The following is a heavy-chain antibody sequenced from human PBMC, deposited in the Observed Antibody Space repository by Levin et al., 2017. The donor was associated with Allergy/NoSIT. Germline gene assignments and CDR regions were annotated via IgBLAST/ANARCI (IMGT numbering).Heavy chain of an antibody. J-gene: IGHJ6*02. CDR1: GFTFSSYG. V-gene: IGHV3-30*18. D-gene: IGHD2-2*01. Sequence: GGSLRLSCAASGFTFSSYGIHWVRQAPGKGLEWVAVISYDGSNKYYADSVKGRFTISRDNSKNTLYLQMNSLRAEDTAVYYCAKDYVGCIISSTSCYGDYYDYGMDVWGQGTTVTVSS. CDR2: ISYDGSNK. CDR3: AKDYVGCIISSTSCYGDYYDYGMDV.